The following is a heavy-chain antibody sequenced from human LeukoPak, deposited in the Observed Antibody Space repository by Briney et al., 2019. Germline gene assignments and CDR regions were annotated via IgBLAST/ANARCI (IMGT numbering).Heavy chain of an antibody. CDR1: GFTFSDYW. D-gene: IGHD2-15*01. Sequence: QPGGSLRLSCAASGFTFSDYWMHWVRQAPGKGLVWVSRIKTDGSITAYVDSVKGRFTISRDNAKNTLYLQMNSLRAEDTAVYYCAKTRWSGFDAFDIWGQGTMVTVSS. CDR2: IKTDGSIT. J-gene: IGHJ3*02. V-gene: IGHV3-74*01. CDR3: AKTRWSGFDAFDI.